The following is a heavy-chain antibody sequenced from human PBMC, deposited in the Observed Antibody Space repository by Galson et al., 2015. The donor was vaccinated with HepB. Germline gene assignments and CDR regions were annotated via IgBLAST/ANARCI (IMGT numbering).Heavy chain of an antibody. Sequence: SVKVSCKASGGAFSRYAISWVRQDPGQGLEWMGGIIPIFGTANYAQKFQGRVTITADESTSTAYMELSSLRSEDTAVYYCARADEYDGSCTFGYWGQGTLVTVSS. CDR3: ARADEYDGSCTFGY. J-gene: IGHJ4*02. V-gene: IGHV1-69*13. D-gene: IGHD3-22*01. CDR1: GGAFSRYA. CDR2: IIPIFGTA.